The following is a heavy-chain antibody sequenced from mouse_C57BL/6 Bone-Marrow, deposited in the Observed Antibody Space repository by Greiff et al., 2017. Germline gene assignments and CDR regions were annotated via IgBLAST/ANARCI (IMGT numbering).Heavy chain of an antibody. CDR3: TAYDYEGPWFAY. Sequence: EVQVVESGAELVRPGASVTLSCTASGFNIKDDYMHWVKQRPEQGLEWIGWMDPENGDTEYASKFQGKATITADTSSNTAYRQLSSLTSEDTAVYYCTAYDYEGPWFAYWGQETLVTVSA. CDR1: GFNIKDDY. V-gene: IGHV14-4*01. CDR2: MDPENGDT. J-gene: IGHJ3*01. D-gene: IGHD2-4*01.